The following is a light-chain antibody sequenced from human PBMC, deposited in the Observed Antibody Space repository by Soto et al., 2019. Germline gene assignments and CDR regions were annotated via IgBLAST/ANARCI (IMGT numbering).Light chain of an antibody. CDR2: SNN. Sequence: QSALTQPASVSGSPGQSITISCTGTSSDVGGYNYVSWYQQHPGTAPKLLIYSNNQRPSGVPDRFSGSKSGTSASLAISGLQSEDEADYYCAAWDDSLNGVVFGGGTKLTVL. CDR3: AAWDDSLNGVV. V-gene: IGLV1-44*01. CDR1: SSDVGGYNY. J-gene: IGLJ2*01.